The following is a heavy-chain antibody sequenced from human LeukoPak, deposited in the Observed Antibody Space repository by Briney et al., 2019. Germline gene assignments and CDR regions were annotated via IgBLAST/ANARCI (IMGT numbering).Heavy chain of an antibody. J-gene: IGHJ5*02. CDR1: GGSISSSSYY. D-gene: IGHD3-9*01. Sequence: PSETLSLTCTVSGGSISSSSYYWGWIRQPPGKGLEWIGRIYTSGSTNYNPSLKSRVTISVDTSKNQFSLKLSSVTAADTAVYYCAREYYDILTGYSVWFDPWGQGTLVTVSS. CDR2: IYTSGST. CDR3: AREYYDILTGYSVWFDP. V-gene: IGHV4-61*02.